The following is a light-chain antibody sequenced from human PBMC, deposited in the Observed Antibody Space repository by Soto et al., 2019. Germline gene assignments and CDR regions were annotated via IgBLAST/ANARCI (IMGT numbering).Light chain of an antibody. Sequence: QSVLTQPPSVSGAPGQRVTISCAGSSSSIGAGYDVHWYQQLPGAAPKLLIYANSNRPSGVPDRFSGSKSGTSASLAITGLQAEDEADYYCQSYDSSLTALVFGGGTQLTVL. CDR1: SSSIGAGYD. CDR3: QSYDSSLTALV. CDR2: ANS. J-gene: IGLJ2*01. V-gene: IGLV1-40*01.